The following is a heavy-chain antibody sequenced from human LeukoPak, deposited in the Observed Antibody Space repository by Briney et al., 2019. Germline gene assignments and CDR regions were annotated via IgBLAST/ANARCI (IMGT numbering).Heavy chain of an antibody. CDR3: ARGGYSYPYPAYYFDY. CDR1: GFTVSSNY. CDR2: IYSGGST. Sequence: PGGSLRLSCAASGFTVSSNYMSWVRQAPGKGLEWVAVIYSGGSTYYADSVKGGFTISRDNSKNTLYLQMNSLRAEDTAVYYCARGGYSYPYPAYYFDYWGQGTLVTVSS. J-gene: IGHJ4*02. V-gene: IGHV3-66*02. D-gene: IGHD5-18*01.